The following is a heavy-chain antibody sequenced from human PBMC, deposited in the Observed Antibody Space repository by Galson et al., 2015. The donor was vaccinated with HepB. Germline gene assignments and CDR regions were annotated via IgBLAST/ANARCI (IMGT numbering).Heavy chain of an antibody. CDR2: IGRSSSAI. Sequence: SLRLSCAASGFTFSMFSMNWVRQAPGKGLEWISYIGRSSSAIYYADSVKGRFTISRDDAKNSLYLQMNSLRAEDTALYYCARVGSGSSTLDSWGQGTLVTVSS. D-gene: IGHD3-10*01. CDR3: ARVGSGSSTLDS. J-gene: IGHJ4*02. V-gene: IGHV3-48*01. CDR1: GFTFSMFS.